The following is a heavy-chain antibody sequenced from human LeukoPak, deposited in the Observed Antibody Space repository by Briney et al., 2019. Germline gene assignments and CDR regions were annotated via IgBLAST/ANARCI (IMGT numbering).Heavy chain of an antibody. Sequence: SETLSLTCTVSGGSISSYYWSWIRQPPGKGLEWIGYVYYSGTTNYNPSLKSRVIISVDTSKNQFSLKLSPVITADTAVYYCARVDNNGLYSEYFDHWGQGTLVTVSS. CDR1: GGSISSYY. D-gene: IGHD6-19*01. J-gene: IGHJ1*01. V-gene: IGHV4-59*01. CDR2: VYYSGTT. CDR3: ARVDNNGLYSEYFDH.